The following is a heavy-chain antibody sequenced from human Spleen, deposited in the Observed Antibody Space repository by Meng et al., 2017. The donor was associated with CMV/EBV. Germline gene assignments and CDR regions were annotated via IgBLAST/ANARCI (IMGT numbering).Heavy chain of an antibody. J-gene: IGHJ4*02. CDR2: IKQDGSEK. CDR1: GFIVNSRT. D-gene: IGHD6-13*01. V-gene: IGHV3-7*01. Sequence: GGSLRLSCAASGFIVNSRTMNWVRQAPGKGLEWVANIKQDGSEKYYVDSVKGRFTISRDNAKNSLYLQMNSLRAEDTAVYYCARDRVAAAGYFDYWGQGTLVTVSS. CDR3: ARDRVAAAGYFDY.